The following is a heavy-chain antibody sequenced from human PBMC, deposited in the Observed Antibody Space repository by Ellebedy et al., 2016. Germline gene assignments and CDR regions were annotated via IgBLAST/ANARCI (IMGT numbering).Heavy chain of an antibody. Sequence: GSLRLXXAVYGGSFSGYYWSWIRQPPGKGLEWIGEINHSGSTNYNPSLKSRVTISVDTSKNQFSLKLSSVTAADTAVYYCARAQGTMVRGVIRPRFDYWGQGTLVTVSS. D-gene: IGHD3-10*01. CDR2: INHSGST. CDR1: GGSFSGYY. CDR3: ARAQGTMVRGVIRPRFDY. J-gene: IGHJ4*02. V-gene: IGHV4-34*01.